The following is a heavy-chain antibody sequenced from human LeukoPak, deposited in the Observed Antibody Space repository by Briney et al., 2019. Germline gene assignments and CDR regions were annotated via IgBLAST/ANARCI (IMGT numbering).Heavy chain of an antibody. Sequence: PGGSLRLSCAASGFTFSSHGMSWVRQAPGKGLEWVSTISATGGGTYYADSVKGRFTISRDNSKNTLYLQMNSLRAEDTALYYCAKSPRLYYYDTSGPFYYYYYMDVWGKGTTVTISS. D-gene: IGHD3-22*01. CDR2: ISATGGGT. J-gene: IGHJ6*03. CDR3: AKSPRLYYYDTSGPFYYYYYMDV. V-gene: IGHV3-23*01. CDR1: GFTFSSHG.